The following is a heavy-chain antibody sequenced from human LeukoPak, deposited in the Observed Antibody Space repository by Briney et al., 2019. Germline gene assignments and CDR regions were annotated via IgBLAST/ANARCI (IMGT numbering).Heavy chain of an antibody. V-gene: IGHV3-30*04. D-gene: IGHD6-19*01. J-gene: IGHJ4*02. CDR2: IPYDGSNK. Sequence: GGSLRLSCAASGFTFSSYAMHWVRQAPGKGLEWVAVIPYDGSNKYYADSVKGRFTISRDNSKNTLYLQMNSLRAEDTAVYYCARDSHSSGWTTLFDYWGQGTLVTVSS. CDR1: GFTFSSYA. CDR3: ARDSHSSGWTTLFDY.